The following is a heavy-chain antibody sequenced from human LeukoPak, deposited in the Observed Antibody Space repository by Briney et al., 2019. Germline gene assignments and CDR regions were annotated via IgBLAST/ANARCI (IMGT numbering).Heavy chain of an antibody. V-gene: IGHV1-24*01. Sequence: ASVKVSCKVSGYTPTELSMHWVRQAPGKGLEWMGGFDPEDGETIYAQKFQGRVTMTEDTSTDTAYMELSSLRSEDTAVYYCATGVSPRTSGYDRNFDYWGQGTLVTVSS. CDR2: FDPEDGET. D-gene: IGHD5-12*01. CDR3: ATGVSPRTSGYDRNFDY. J-gene: IGHJ4*02. CDR1: GYTPTELS.